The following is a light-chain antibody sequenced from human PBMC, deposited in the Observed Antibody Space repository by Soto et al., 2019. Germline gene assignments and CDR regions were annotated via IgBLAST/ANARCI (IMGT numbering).Light chain of an antibody. J-gene: IGKJ2*01. Sequence: EIVLTQSPGTLYSSTGERATLSCRASQNVRSNYLAWYQRKPGQAPRLLIYGASTRATGIPDRFSGTGSGTDFTLTISRLEPEDFAVYYCQQYGGSPYTFGQGTKLEIK. CDR2: GAS. CDR3: QQYGGSPYT. CDR1: QNVRSNY. V-gene: IGKV3-20*01.